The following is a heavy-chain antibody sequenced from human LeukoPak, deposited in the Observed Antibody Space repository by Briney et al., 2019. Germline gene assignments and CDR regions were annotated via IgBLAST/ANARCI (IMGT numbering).Heavy chain of an antibody. CDR3: AKTPRNTIFGVVLDY. D-gene: IGHD3-3*01. J-gene: IGHJ4*02. CDR2: ISSSGSTI. CDR1: GFTFSSYE. V-gene: IGHV3-48*03. Sequence: PGGSLRLSCAASGFTFSSYEMNWVRQAPGKGLEWVSYISSSGSTIYYADSVKGRFTISRDNAKNSLYLQMNSLRAEDTAVYYCAKTPRNTIFGVVLDYWGQGNLVTVSS.